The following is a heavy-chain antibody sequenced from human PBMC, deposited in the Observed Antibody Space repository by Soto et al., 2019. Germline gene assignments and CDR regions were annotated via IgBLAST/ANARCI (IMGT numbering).Heavy chain of an antibody. CDR2: INHSGST. CDR1: GGSFSGYY. Sequence: SETLSLTCGVYGGSFSGYYWRWIRQPPWKGLEWIGEINHSGSTNYNPSLKSRVTISVDTSKNQFSLKLSSVTAADTAVYYCERVKGRTYSSSWYDKWFDPWGQGTPVTAPQ. CDR3: ERVKGRTYSSSWYDKWFDP. J-gene: IGHJ5*02. D-gene: IGHD6-13*01. V-gene: IGHV4-34*01.